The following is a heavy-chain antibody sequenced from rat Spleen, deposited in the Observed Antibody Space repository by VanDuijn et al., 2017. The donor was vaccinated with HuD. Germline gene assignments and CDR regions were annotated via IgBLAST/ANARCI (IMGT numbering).Heavy chain of an antibody. V-gene: IGHV2-30*01. CDR1: GFSLTNYN. CDR2: IWTGGST. D-gene: IGHD1-1*01. J-gene: IGHJ3*01. Sequence: QVQLKESGPGLVQPSQTLSLTCTVSGFSLTNYNMHWVRQSPGKGLEWMGVIWTGGSTDYNSALKSRLSISRDTSKSQVFLKMNSLQTEDIATYYCARDAYSGGEFAYWGQGTLVTVSS. CDR3: ARDAYSGGEFAY.